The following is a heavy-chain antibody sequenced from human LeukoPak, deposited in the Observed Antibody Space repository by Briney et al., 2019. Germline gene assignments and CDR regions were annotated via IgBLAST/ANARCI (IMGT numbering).Heavy chain of an antibody. CDR1: GFTFSSYS. V-gene: IGHV3-49*04. D-gene: IGHD3-22*01. J-gene: IGHJ6*02. CDR2: IRSKAYGGTT. CDR3: TRDYYYDSSGYYLPYGMDV. Sequence: GGSLRLSCAASGFTFSSYSMNWVRQAPGKGLEWVGFIRSKAYGGTTEYAASVKGRFIISRDDSTSIAYLQMNSLKTEDTAVYYCTRDYYYDSSGYYLPYGMDVWGQGTTVTVSS.